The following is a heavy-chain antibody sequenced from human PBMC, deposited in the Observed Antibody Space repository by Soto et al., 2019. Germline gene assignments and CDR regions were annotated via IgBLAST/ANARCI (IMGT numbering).Heavy chain of an antibody. J-gene: IGHJ4*02. CDR1: GGSVSSGSYY. V-gene: IGHV4-61*01. CDR3: AREWSPIGWFDY. CDR2: IYYSGST. D-gene: IGHD6-19*01. Sequence: QVQLQGSGPGLVKPSETLSLTCTVSGGSVSSGSYYWGWFRQPPGKGLEWIGYIYYSGSTNYNPSLKSRVTISVDTSKNQFSLKRSAVTAADTAEYYCAREWSPIGWFDYWGQGTLVTVSS.